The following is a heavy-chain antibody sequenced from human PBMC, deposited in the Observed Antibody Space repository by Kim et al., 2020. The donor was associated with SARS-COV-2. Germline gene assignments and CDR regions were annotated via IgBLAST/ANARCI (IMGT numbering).Heavy chain of an antibody. J-gene: IGHJ5*02. CDR2: IKQDGSEK. Sequence: GGSLRLSCAASGFTFSSYWMSWVRQAPGKGLEWVANIKQDGSEKYYVDSVKGRFTISRDNAKNSLYLQMNSLRAEDTAVYYCARDFSPPSSDIGGWFDPWGQGTLVTVSS. CDR3: ARDFSPPSSDIGGWFDP. D-gene: IGHD5-12*01. CDR1: GFTFSSYW. V-gene: IGHV3-7*01.